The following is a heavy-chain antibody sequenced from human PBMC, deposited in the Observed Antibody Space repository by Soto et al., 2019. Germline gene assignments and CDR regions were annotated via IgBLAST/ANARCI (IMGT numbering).Heavy chain of an antibody. V-gene: IGHV1-8*01. Sequence: ASVKVSCKASGYTFTNYNINWVRQATGQGLEWMGWMNPNTGNTGYAEKFQGRVTMTRNSSINTAYMELSGLRSDDTAVYYCAREAASDPSFYYHYMDVWGKGTTVTVYS. J-gene: IGHJ6*03. D-gene: IGHD6-25*01. CDR2: MNPNTGNT. CDR3: AREAASDPSFYYHYMDV. CDR1: GYTFTNYN.